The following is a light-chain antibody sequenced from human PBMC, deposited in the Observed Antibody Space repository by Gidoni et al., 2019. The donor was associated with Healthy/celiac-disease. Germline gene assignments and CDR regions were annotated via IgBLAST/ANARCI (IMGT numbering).Light chain of an antibody. CDR2: AAS. Sequence: AIRLTQSPSSLSASTGDRVTITCRASQGISSYLAWYQQKPGKAPKLLIYAASTLQRGVPSRCSGSGSGTDFTLTISCLQSEDFATYYCQQYYSYPTWTFGQGTKVEIK. CDR3: QQYYSYPTWT. J-gene: IGKJ1*01. CDR1: QGISSY. V-gene: IGKV1-8*01.